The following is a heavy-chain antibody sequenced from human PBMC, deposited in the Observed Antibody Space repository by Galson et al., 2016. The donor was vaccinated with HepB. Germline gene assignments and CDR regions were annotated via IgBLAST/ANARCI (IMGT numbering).Heavy chain of an antibody. CDR3: ARRYFGVEDYFDY. V-gene: IGHV1-18*01. CDR1: GYTFTSYA. J-gene: IGHJ4*02. D-gene: IGHD2-21*01. CDR2: ISAYNGNT. Sequence: SVKVSCKASGYTFTSYAICWVRQAPGQGLEWVGCISAYNGNTNYADHLQGRVTMTTDTSTGTAYMELKSLRSDDTAVYYCARRYFGVEDYFDYWGQGTLVTVSS.